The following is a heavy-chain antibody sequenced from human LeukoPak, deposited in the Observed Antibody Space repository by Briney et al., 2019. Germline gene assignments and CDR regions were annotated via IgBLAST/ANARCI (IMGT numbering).Heavy chain of an antibody. CDR3: ATRGYCSGTTCYAPQP. V-gene: IGHV3-23*01. CDR2: ISGTGGST. CDR1: AFTFSGYA. J-gene: IGHJ5*02. D-gene: IGHD2-2*01. Sequence: PRGSLRLSCAASAFTFSGYAMSWVRQAPGKGLEWVSAISGTGGSTYYADSVKGRFTISRDNSKNTVSLQMNSLRVEDTAVYYCATRGYCSGTTCYAPQPWGQGTLVTVSS.